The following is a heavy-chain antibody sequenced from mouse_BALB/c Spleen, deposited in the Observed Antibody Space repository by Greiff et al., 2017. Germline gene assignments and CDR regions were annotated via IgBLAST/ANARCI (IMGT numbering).Heavy chain of an antibody. Sequence: EVMLVESGGGLVQPGGSLRLSCATSGFTFTDYYMSWVRQPPGKALEWLGFIRNKANGYTTEYSASVKGRFTISRDNSQSILYLQMNTLRAEDSATYYCARDRTARATYAMDYWGQGTSVTVSS. D-gene: IGHD3-1*01. V-gene: IGHV7-3*02. J-gene: IGHJ4*01. CDR3: ARDRTARATYAMDY. CDR1: GFTFTDYY. CDR2: IRNKANGYTT.